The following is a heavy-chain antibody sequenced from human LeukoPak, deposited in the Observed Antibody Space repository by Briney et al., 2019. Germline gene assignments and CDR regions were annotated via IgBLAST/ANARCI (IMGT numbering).Heavy chain of an antibody. V-gene: IGHV3-30*02. J-gene: IGHJ4*02. D-gene: IGHD3-16*01. Sequence: GGSLRLSCAASGFTFSSYGMHWVRQAPGKGLGWVAFIRYDGSNKYYADSVKGRFTISRDNSKNTLYLQMNSLRAEDTAVYYCAKDGEITFGGVMIGYRDYWGQGTLVTVSS. CDR1: GFTFSSYG. CDR2: IRYDGSNK. CDR3: AKDGEITFGGVMIGYRDY.